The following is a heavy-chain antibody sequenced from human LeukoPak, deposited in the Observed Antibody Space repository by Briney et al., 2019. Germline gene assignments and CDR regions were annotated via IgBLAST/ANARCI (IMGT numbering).Heavy chain of an antibody. J-gene: IGHJ4*02. D-gene: IGHD2-15*01. Sequence: SETLSLTCSVSGDSVTSTYWSWIRQPPGKGLEWIAYGHHSESSNYNPSFRSRVIIPVDTSRNQFSLRLSSVTAADTAIYYCARESAGSLHDSAAAFHYWGQGILVIVSS. CDR2: GHHSESS. CDR1: GDSVTSTY. V-gene: IGHV4-59*02. CDR3: ARESAGSLHDSAAAFHY.